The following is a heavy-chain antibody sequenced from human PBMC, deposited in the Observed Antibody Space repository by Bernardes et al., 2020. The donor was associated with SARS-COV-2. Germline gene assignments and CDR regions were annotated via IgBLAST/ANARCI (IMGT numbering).Heavy chain of an antibody. J-gene: IGHJ5*02. V-gene: IGHV3-74*01. CDR1: GFTFSSFW. CDR3: ARGYCSGGSCYGFWFDP. D-gene: IGHD2-15*01. CDR2: INTDGSST. Sequence: GGSLRLSCAASGFTFSSFWMHWVRQAPGKGLVWVSRINTDGSSTNYADSVKGRFTISRDNAKNTVYLQMHSLRGEDTAVYYCARGYCSGGSCYGFWFDPWGQGPLVTVSS.